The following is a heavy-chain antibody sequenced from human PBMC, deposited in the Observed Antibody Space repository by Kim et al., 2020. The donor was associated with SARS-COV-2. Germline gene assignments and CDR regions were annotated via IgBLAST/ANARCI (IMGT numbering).Heavy chain of an antibody. CDR3: AKDIRGWYPHYYYYYGMDV. D-gene: IGHD6-19*01. CDR2: ISWNSGSI. V-gene: IGHV3-9*01. CDR1: GFTFDDYA. J-gene: IGHJ6*02. Sequence: GGSLRLSCAASGFTFDDYAMHWVRQAPGKGLEWVSGISWNSGSIGYADSVKGRFTISRDNAKNSLYLQMNSLRAEDTALYYCAKDIRGWYPHYYYYYGMDVWGQGTTVTVSS.